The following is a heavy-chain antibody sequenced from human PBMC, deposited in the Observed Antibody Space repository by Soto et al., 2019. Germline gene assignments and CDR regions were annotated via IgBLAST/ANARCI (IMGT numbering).Heavy chain of an antibody. CDR3: AREVGAAAAIDY. D-gene: IGHD6-13*01. CDR1: GYTFTNYG. V-gene: IGHV1-18*01. CDR2: INPYNGNT. Sequence: QVQLVQSGAEVKKPGASVKVSCKTSGYTFTNYGITWVRQAPGQGLEWMGWINPYNGNTNYAQKLQGRVTMTTGTSTRTAYMELRSLSTDDTAVYYCAREVGAAAAIDYWGQGTLVTVSS. J-gene: IGHJ4*02.